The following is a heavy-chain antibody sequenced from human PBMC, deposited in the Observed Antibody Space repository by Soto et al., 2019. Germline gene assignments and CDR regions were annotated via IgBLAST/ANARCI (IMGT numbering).Heavy chain of an antibody. D-gene: IGHD6-19*01. CDR1: GFTFSSYG. CDR3: ARAWGYSGGWALDY. V-gene: IGHV3-33*01. J-gene: IGHJ4*02. Sequence: QVQLVESGGGVVQPGRSLRLSCTASGFTFSSYGMHWVRQAPGKGLEWVADIWYDGSEKYYADSVKGRFTISRDNSKNTLYLKMNSLRAEDRAVYYCARAWGYSGGWALDYWGQGSLVTVSS. CDR2: IWYDGSEK.